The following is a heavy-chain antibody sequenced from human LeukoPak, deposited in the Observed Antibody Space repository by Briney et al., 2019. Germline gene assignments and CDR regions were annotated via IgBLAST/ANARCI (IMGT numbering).Heavy chain of an antibody. CDR1: GGSFSGYY. D-gene: IGHD3-3*01. CDR2: INRSGST. V-gene: IGHV4-34*01. CDR3: ARIRFDTNYYYYYMDV. Sequence: PSETLSLTCAVYGGSFSGYYWSWIRQPPGKGLEWIGEINRSGSTNYNPSLKSRVTISVDTSKNQFSLKLSSVTAADTAVYYCARIRFDTNYYYYYMDVWGKGTTVTVSS. J-gene: IGHJ6*03.